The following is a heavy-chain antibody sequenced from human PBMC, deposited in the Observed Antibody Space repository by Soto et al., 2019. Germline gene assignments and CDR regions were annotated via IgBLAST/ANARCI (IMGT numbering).Heavy chain of an antibody. CDR3: ARTGGDSGY. Sequence: GGSLRLSCAASGFVFSSYAMSWVRQAPGKGLEWVSSIGVSGGNTYYADSVKGRFTISPDTSKNQFSLQLNSVTPEDTAMYYCARTGGDSGYWGQGTLVTVSS. V-gene: IGHV3-23*01. CDR2: IGVSGGNT. CDR1: GFVFSSYA. D-gene: IGHD2-21*02. J-gene: IGHJ4*02.